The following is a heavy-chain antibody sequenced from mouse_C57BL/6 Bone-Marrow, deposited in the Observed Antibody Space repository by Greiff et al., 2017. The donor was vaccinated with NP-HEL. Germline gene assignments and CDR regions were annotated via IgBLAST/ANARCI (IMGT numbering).Heavy chain of an antibody. D-gene: IGHD2-3*01. J-gene: IGHJ4*01. CDR1: GFTFSSYA. CDR2: ISDGGSYT. CDR3: ARDRWLLHYYAMDY. V-gene: IGHV5-4*01. Sequence: EVKLMESGGGLVKPGGSLKLSCAASGFTFSSYAMSWVRQTPEKRLEWVATISDGGSYTYYPDNVKGRFTISRDNAKNNLYLQMSHLKSEDTAMYYCARDRWLLHYYAMDYWGQGPSVTVSS.